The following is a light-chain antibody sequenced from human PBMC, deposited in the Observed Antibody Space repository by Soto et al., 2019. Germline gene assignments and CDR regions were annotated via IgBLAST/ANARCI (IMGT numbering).Light chain of an antibody. Sequence: EIVLTQSPATLSLSPGERATLSCRASQSVSSYLAWYQQKPGQAPRLLISDASNRATGIPARFSGSGSGTDFTLTISSLEPEDFAVYYCQQRSKGLTFGGGTKVEIK. CDR1: QSVSSY. CDR3: QQRSKGLT. CDR2: DAS. J-gene: IGKJ4*01. V-gene: IGKV3-11*01.